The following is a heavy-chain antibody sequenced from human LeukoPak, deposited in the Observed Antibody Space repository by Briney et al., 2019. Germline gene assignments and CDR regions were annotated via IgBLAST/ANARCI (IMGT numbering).Heavy chain of an antibody. J-gene: IGHJ3*02. CDR3: TTQYSSGWYVAFDI. CDR2: IKSKTDGGTT. CDR1: GFTFRNAW. D-gene: IGHD6-19*01. V-gene: IGHV3-15*01. Sequence: GGSLRLSCAASGFTFRNAWMSCVRQAPGTGLEWVGRIKSKTDGGTTDYAAPVKGRFTISRDDSKNTLYLQMNSLKTEDTAVYYCTTQYSSGWYVAFDIWGQGTMVTVSS.